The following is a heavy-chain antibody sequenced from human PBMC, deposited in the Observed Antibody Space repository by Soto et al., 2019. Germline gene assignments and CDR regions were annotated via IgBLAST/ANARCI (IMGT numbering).Heavy chain of an antibody. D-gene: IGHD6-13*01. CDR2: INPNSGGT. Sequence: QVQLVQSGAEVKKPGASVKVSCKASGYTFTGYYMHWVRQAPGQGLEWMGWINPNSGGTSYAQKLQGGVPMTRDTSISTAYMELSRLRSDDTAVYYCARVGSSSWSNGFDPWGQGTLVTVSS. CDR3: ARVGSSSWSNGFDP. V-gene: IGHV1-2*02. CDR1: GYTFTGYY. J-gene: IGHJ5*02.